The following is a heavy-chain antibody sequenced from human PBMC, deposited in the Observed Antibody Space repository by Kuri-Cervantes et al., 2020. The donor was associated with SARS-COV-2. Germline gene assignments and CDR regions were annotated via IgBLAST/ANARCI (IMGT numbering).Heavy chain of an antibody. D-gene: IGHD6-6*01. CDR3: ASRIAAGY. J-gene: IGHJ4*02. CDR2: ISYDGSNK. CDR1: GFTFSSYA. Sequence: GESLKISCAASGFTFSSYAMHWVRQAPGKGLEWVAVISYDGSNKYYADSAKGRFTISRGNSKNTLYLQMNSLRAEDTAVYYCASRIAAGYWGQGTLVTVSS. V-gene: IGHV3-30-3*01.